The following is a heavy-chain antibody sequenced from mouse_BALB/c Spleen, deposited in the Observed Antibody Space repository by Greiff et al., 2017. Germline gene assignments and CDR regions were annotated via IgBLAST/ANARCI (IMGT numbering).Heavy chain of an antibody. CDR3: AWGYYGSSSYYYAMDY. V-gene: IGHV1-18*01. CDR1: GYSFTGYT. CDR2: INPYNGGT. Sequence: VQLKQSGPELVKPGASMKISCKASGYSFTGYTMNWVKQSHGKNLEWIGLINPYNGGTSYNQKFKGKATLTVDKSSSTAYMELLSLTSEDSAVYYCAWGYYGSSSYYYAMDYWGQGTSVTVSS. J-gene: IGHJ4*01. D-gene: IGHD1-1*01.